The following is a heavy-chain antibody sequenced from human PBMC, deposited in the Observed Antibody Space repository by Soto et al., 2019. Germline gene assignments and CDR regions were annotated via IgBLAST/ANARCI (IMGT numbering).Heavy chain of an antibody. CDR3: ARGALTTVTY. V-gene: IGHV4-31*03. CDR1: GGSISSGGYY. D-gene: IGHD4-17*01. Sequence: QVQLQESGPGLVKPSQTLSLTCTVSGGSISSGGYYWSWIRQHPGKGLEWIGYIYYSGSTYYNPAPQSRVTIAVATSKNQFSLKLSSVTAADTAVYYCARGALTTVTYWGQGTLVTVSS. CDR2: IYYSGST. J-gene: IGHJ4*02.